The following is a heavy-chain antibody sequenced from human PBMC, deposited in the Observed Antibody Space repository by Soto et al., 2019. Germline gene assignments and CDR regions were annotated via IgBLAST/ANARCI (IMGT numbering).Heavy chain of an antibody. D-gene: IGHD5-12*01. CDR3: VRDSGSGFDY. Sequence: PGGSLRLSCAASGFTFTRHWIHWVRQAPGKGLVWVSRINIDGSSVIYADSVKGRFTISRDNSKNTVYLQMISLRVEDTAVYYCVRDSGSGFDYWGQGNLVTVSS. CDR1: GFTFTRHW. V-gene: IGHV3-74*01. J-gene: IGHJ4*02. CDR2: INIDGSSV.